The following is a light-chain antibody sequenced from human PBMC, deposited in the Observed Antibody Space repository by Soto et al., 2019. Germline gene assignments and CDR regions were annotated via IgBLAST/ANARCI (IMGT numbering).Light chain of an antibody. J-gene: IGKJ1*01. V-gene: IGKV3-20*01. CDR1: QSVSSN. CDR2: GAS. CDR3: QQYGSSGT. Sequence: EIVMTQSPATLSVSPGERATLSCRASQSVSSNLAWYQQKPGRAPRLLIYGASNRATGIPDRFSGSGSGTDFTLTISRLEPEDFAVYYCQQYGSSGTFGQGTKVDI.